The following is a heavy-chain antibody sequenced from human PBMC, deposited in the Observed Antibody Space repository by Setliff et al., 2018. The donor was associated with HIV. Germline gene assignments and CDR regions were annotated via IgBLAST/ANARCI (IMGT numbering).Heavy chain of an antibody. J-gene: IGHJ4*02. CDR2: VYYTGST. V-gene: IGHV4-39*02. CDR1: GGSIDSSDYY. Sequence: SETLSLTCSVSGGSIDSSDYYWGWIRQPPGKGLEWIGTVYYTGSTFYNPSLESRVTISVDTSKNQFSLKLRSVTATDTTVYYCARESYGSGTYDYWGQGTLVTVSS. D-gene: IGHD3-10*01. CDR3: ARESYGSGTYDY.